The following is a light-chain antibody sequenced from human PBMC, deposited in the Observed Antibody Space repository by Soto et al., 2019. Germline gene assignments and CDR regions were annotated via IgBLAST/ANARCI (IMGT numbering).Light chain of an antibody. CDR3: QQRSNWPGFT. CDR2: DAS. Sequence: EIVLTQSPATLSLSPGERATLSCRASQSVSSYLAWYQHKPGQAPRLLIYDASNRATGIPARFSGGGSGTDFTLTISSLEPEDFAVYYCQQRSNWPGFTFGQGTKLEIK. J-gene: IGKJ2*01. V-gene: IGKV3-11*01. CDR1: QSVSSY.